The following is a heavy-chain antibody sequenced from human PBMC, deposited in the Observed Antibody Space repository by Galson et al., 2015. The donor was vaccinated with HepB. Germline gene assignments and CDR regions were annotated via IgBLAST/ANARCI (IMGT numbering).Heavy chain of an antibody. V-gene: IGHV5-10-1*01. CDR1: GYSFTNYW. D-gene: IGHD5-24*01. Sequence: QSGAEVKKPGESLRISCKGSGYSFTNYWTSWVRQMPGKGLEWMGRVDPSDSYSDYSPSFQGHVSISVDKSISTAYLQWSSLKASDTAIYYCARLRGHDAYIGVYGMDVWGLGTTVTVSS. J-gene: IGHJ6*02. CDR2: VDPSDSYS. CDR3: ARLRGHDAYIGVYGMDV.